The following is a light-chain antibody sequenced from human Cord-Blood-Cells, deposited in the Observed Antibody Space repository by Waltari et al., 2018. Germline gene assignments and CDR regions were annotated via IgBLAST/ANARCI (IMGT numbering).Light chain of an antibody. CDR1: QGISNY. CDR3: QKYNSAPA. Sequence: DIQMTQSPSSLSASVGDRVTITCRASQGISNYLAWYQQKPGKVPKLLIYAASTLQSGVPSRFSGSGFGTDFTLTISSLQPEDVATYYCQKYNSAPAFGGGTKVEIK. J-gene: IGKJ4*01. CDR2: AAS. V-gene: IGKV1-27*01.